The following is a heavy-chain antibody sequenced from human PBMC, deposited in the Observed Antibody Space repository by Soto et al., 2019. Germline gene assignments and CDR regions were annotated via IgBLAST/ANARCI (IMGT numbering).Heavy chain of an antibody. Sequence: EVQLLESGGGLVQPGGSLRLSCAASGFTFSSYAMSWVRQAPGKGLEWVSAISGSGGSTYYADSVKGRFTISRDNSKHKAYLQMNSLRDEDTAVYYCAKEVRAAALSGPYYYYYGMDVWGQGTTVTVSS. V-gene: IGHV3-23*01. J-gene: IGHJ6*02. CDR3: AKEVRAAALSGPYYYYYGMDV. CDR2: ISGSGGST. D-gene: IGHD6-13*01. CDR1: GFTFSSYA.